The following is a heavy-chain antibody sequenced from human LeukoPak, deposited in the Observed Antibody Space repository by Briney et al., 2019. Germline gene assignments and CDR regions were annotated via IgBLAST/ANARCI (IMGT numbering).Heavy chain of an antibody. CDR3: VRHDSYIPF. Sequence: PGGSLRLSCAASGFTFNNYAMSWVRQTPGKGLEWVSSISDNDGSTYYTDSVKGRFTISRDNSKDTVCLQMNNLRAADTALYFCVRHDSYIPFWGQGSLVTVSS. CDR2: ISDNDGST. D-gene: IGHD5-18*01. V-gene: IGHV3-23*01. J-gene: IGHJ1*01. CDR1: GFTFNNYA.